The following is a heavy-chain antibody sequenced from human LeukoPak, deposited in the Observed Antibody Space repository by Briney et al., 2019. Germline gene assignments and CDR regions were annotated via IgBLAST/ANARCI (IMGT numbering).Heavy chain of an antibody. Sequence: ASVKVSCKVSGYTLTELSMHWVRQAPGKGLEWTGGFDPEDGETIYAQKFQGRVTMTEDTSTDTAYMELSSLRSEDTAVYYCATRLGSSWFFDYWGQGTLVTVSS. V-gene: IGHV1-24*01. D-gene: IGHD6-13*01. CDR2: FDPEDGET. CDR3: ATRLGSSWFFDY. J-gene: IGHJ4*02. CDR1: GYTLTELS.